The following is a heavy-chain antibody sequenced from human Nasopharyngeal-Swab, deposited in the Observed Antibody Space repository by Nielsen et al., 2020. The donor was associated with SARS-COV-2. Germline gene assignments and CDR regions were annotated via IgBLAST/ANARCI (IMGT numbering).Heavy chain of an antibody. CDR3: AKVHRIAAGAFDI. V-gene: IGHV3-30*18. Sequence: SCAASGFTFSSYGMHWVRQAPGKGLEWVAVISYDGSNKYYADSVKGRFTISRDNSKNTLYLQMNSLRAEDTAVYYCAKVHRIAAGAFDIWGQGTMVTVSS. D-gene: IGHD6-13*01. J-gene: IGHJ3*02. CDR2: ISYDGSNK. CDR1: GFTFSSYG.